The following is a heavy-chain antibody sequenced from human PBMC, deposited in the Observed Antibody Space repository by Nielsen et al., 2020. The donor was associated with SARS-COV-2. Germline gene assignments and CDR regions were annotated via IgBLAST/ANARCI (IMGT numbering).Heavy chain of an antibody. J-gene: IGHJ6*02. D-gene: IGHD2-15*01. V-gene: IGHV3-30*03. CDR3: AGSLLDYYGMDV. CDR1: GFTFSSYG. CDR2: ISYDGSNK. Sequence: GALRLSCAASGFTFSSYGMHWVRQAPGKGLEWVAVISYDGSNKYYADAVKGRFTISRDNSKNTLYLQMNSLRAEDTAVYYCAGSLLDYYGMDVWGQGTTVTVSS.